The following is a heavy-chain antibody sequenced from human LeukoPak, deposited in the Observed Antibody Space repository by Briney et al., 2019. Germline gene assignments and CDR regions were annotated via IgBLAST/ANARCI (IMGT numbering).Heavy chain of an antibody. D-gene: IGHD5-18*01. CDR3: TQYTYGFFQY. Sequence: GGSLRLSCAASGFTFSIAWMIWVPQPPGKGLEWVGRTKSKTDGGTTDYAAPVKGRFTISRDDSKNTLYLQMNSLKTEDTAVYYCTQYTYGFFQYWGQGTLVTVSS. J-gene: IGHJ4*02. CDR1: GFTFSIAW. CDR2: TKSKTDGGTT. V-gene: IGHV3-15*01.